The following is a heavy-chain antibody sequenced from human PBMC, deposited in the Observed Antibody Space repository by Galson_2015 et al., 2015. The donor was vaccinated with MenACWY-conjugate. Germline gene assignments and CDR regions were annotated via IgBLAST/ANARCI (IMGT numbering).Heavy chain of an antibody. D-gene: IGHD5-12*01. CDR1: GFRFSSYT. V-gene: IGHV3-30*10. CDR2: VSYDASSR. Sequence: SGFRFSSYTFYWVRQSPGKGLEWVAVVSYDASSRYYRDSVQGRFTISRDNSKNTVSLEMSSLGPEDSAVYYCVRAEGWLRSAFDLWGQGTMVTVSS. J-gene: IGHJ3*01. CDR3: VRAEGWLRSAFDL.